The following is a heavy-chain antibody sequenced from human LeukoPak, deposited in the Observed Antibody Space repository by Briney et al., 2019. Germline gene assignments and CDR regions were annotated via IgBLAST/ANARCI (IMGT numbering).Heavy chain of an antibody. D-gene: IGHD5-24*01. CDR2: INPNSGGT. Sequence: ASVKVTCKASGYTFTGYYMHWVRQAPGQGLEWMGWINPNSGGTNYAQKFQSRVTMTRDTSISTAYMELSRLRSDDTAVYYCARDLVPEMATIGAYSGQGTLVTVSS. CDR3: ARDLVPEMATIGAY. V-gene: IGHV1-2*02. CDR1: GYTFTGYY. J-gene: IGHJ4*02.